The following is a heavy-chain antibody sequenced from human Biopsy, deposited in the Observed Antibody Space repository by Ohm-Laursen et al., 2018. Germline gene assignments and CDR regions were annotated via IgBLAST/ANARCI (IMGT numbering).Heavy chain of an antibody. V-gene: IGHV4-59*01. CDR3: ARGEAGVYDALDI. Sequence: SETLSLTCIVSGGSMSSYYWTWIRQPPGKGLEWIGYIYNSGSTNYNPSLKSRVTISVAVDTSKSQFSLRLSSVTAADTAMYYCARGEAGVYDALDIWGQGTMGIVSS. CDR1: GGSMSSYY. J-gene: IGHJ3*02. D-gene: IGHD5/OR15-5a*01. CDR2: IYNSGST.